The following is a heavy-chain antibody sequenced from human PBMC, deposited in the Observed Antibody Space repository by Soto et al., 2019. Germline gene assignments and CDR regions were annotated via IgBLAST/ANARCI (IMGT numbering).Heavy chain of an antibody. Sequence: PSEPLPLPYTVSGGSIRGYYWRWLRQPPGKGLEWIGYIYNIGSTNYNPSLRSRVTMSIDTSQEQFSLKLSSVTATDTAVYYCARGPCGGDCYPPDSWGQGTLVTVSS. CDR2: IYNIGST. V-gene: IGHV4-59*08. D-gene: IGHD2-21*02. CDR3: ARGPCGGDCYPPDS. J-gene: IGHJ4*02. CDR1: GGSIRGYY.